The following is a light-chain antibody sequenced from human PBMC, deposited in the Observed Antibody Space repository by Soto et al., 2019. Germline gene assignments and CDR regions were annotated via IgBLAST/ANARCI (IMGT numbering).Light chain of an antibody. V-gene: IGLV2-14*01. CDR2: DVS. CDR3: NSYTSSGTYV. Sequence: QSALTQPASVSGSPGQSITIYCTGTSSDVGGYNYVSWYQQHPGKAPKLMIYDVSNRPSGVSNRFSGSKSGNTASLTISGLQAEDEAYYYCNSYTSSGTYVFGTGTKVTVL. CDR1: SSDVGGYNY. J-gene: IGLJ1*01.